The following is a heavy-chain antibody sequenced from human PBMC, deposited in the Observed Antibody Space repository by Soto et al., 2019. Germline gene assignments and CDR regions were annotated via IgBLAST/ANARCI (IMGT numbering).Heavy chain of an antibody. V-gene: IGHV3-15*07. Sequence: PGGSLRLSCAASGFTFSNAWMNWVRQAPGKGLEWVGRIKSKTDGGTTDYAAPVKGRFTISRDDSKNTLYLQMNSLKTEDTAVYYCTTYDFWSGYHKVNWGQGTLVTVSS. CDR3: TTYDFWSGYHKVN. CDR1: GFTFSNAW. D-gene: IGHD3-3*01. CDR2: IKSKTDGGTT. J-gene: IGHJ4*02.